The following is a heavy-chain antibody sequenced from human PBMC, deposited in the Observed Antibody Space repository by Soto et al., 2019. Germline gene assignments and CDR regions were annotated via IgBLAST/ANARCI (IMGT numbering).Heavy chain of an antibody. CDR2: INQDGSEK. V-gene: IGHV3-7*05. Sequence: DVQLVESGGGLVPPGGSLRLSCAASAFTCGTYYMSWVRQAPGKGLEWVANINQDGSEKHYVDSVKGRFTISRDSAKNSLCLEMNSLRAEDTAVYYCAGGSGWTSVCWGQGTLVTVSS. CDR1: AFTCGTYY. CDR3: AGGSGWTSVC. J-gene: IGHJ4*02. D-gene: IGHD6-19*01.